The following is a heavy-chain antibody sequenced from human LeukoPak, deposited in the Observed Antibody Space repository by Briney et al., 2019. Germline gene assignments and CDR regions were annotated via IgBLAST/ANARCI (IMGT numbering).Heavy chain of an antibody. D-gene: IGHD3-22*01. Sequence: GGSLRLSCAASGFTFSSYGMHWVRQAPGKGLEWVAVIWYYGSNKYYADSVKGRFTISRDNSKNTLYLQMNSLRAEDTAVYYCARDTYYYDSSGYRFDYWGQGTLVTVSS. CDR2: IWYYGSNK. CDR3: ARDTYYYDSSGYRFDY. J-gene: IGHJ4*02. V-gene: IGHV3-33*08. CDR1: GFTFSSYG.